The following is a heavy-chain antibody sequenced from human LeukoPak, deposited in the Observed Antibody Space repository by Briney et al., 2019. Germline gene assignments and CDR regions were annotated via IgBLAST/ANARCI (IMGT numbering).Heavy chain of an antibody. CDR1: VFTFSSYS. CDR2: ISGSGGST. Sequence: GGSLRLSCAASVFTFSSYSMSWVRQAPGKGLEWVSAISGSGGSTYYADSVKGRFTISRDNSKNTLYLQMNSLRAEDTAVYYCAKDPRGSIFGVVIVSYYFDYWGQGTLVTVSS. J-gene: IGHJ4*02. V-gene: IGHV3-23*01. CDR3: AKDPRGSIFGVVIVSYYFDY. D-gene: IGHD3-3*01.